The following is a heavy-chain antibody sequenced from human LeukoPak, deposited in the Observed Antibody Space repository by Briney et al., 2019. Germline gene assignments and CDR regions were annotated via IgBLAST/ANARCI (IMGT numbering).Heavy chain of an antibody. CDR2: IYTSGST. Sequence: SETLSLTCTVSGGSISSYYWSWIRQPAGKGLEWIGRIYTSGSTNYSPSLKSRVTISVDTSKNQFSLKLSSVTAADTAVYYCARRPGGGAWPLPFDYWGQGTLVTVSS. V-gene: IGHV4-4*07. CDR1: GGSISSYY. CDR3: ARRPGGGAWPLPFDY. D-gene: IGHD3-10*01. J-gene: IGHJ4*02.